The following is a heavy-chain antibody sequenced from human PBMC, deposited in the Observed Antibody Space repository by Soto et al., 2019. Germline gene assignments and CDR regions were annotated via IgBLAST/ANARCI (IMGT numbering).Heavy chain of an antibody. CDR3: ARRVTIFDLGYYYYYMDV. D-gene: IGHD3-3*01. J-gene: IGHJ6*03. V-gene: IGHV4-39*01. Sequence: QLQLLESGPGLVKPSETLSLTCTVSGGSISSSSYYWGWLRQPPGKGLEWIGSINYSGRTYYNPSLTSRVTISVDTPKNHFSLKMSSVTAADPAVYYCARRVTIFDLGYYYYYMDVWGKGTTVTVSS. CDR2: INYSGRT. CDR1: GGSISSSSYY.